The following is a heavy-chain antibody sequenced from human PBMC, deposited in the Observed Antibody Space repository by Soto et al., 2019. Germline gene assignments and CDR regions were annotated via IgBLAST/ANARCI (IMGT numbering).Heavy chain of an antibody. Sequence: ASAKLSCKDAGYTFTNYSVSWLRQAPGQGLEWMGWISASTRNTDQAQNFQGRVTMTIDTSTNTANMELRSLRSDDTAVYYCARCYCSVGSCYACWHFDLWGRGTLVTVSS. V-gene: IGHV1-18*01. CDR2: ISASTRNT. D-gene: IGHD2-15*01. CDR1: GYTFTNYS. J-gene: IGHJ2*01. CDR3: ARCYCSVGSCYACWHFDL.